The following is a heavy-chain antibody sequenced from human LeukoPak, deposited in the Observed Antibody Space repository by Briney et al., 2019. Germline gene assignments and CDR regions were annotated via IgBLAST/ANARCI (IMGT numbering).Heavy chain of an antibody. CDR1: GFTSSSYW. CDR3: ASQGSSEFDY. D-gene: IGHD6-6*01. Sequence: GGSLRLSCAASGFTSSSYWMSWVRQAPGKGLEWVANIKQDGSEKYYVDSVKGRFTISRDNAKNSLYLQMNSLRAEDTAVYYCASQGSSEFDYWGQGTLVTVSS. CDR2: IKQDGSEK. V-gene: IGHV3-7*01. J-gene: IGHJ4*02.